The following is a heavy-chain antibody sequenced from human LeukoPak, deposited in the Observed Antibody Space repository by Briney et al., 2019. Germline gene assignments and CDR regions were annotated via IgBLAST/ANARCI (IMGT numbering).Heavy chain of an antibody. D-gene: IGHD3-22*01. CDR1: GFPFSSYW. V-gene: IGHV3-53*01. J-gene: IGHJ3*02. Sequence: GGSLRLSCVASGFPFSSYWMTWDRQAPGKGLEWVSVTYTGGNSYYADSVKGRFIISRDISKNTLYLQMNSLRAEDSALYYCARGGRGSAAVVAPRSFDIWGQGTMVTVSS. CDR2: TYTGGNS. CDR3: ARGGRGSAAVVAPRSFDI.